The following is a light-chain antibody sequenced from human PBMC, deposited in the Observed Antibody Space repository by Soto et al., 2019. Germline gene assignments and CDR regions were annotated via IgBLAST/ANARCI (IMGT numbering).Light chain of an antibody. CDR2: DTA. V-gene: IGLV7-46*01. CDR1: TGDVTSGHW. J-gene: IGLJ2*01. CDR3: SPTNSSGRV. Sequence: QTVVTQEHSLTVSPGGPVTLTCGSRTGDVTSGHWPYWFQQKPGQSPRTLMYDTANKHSWTPARFSGSLIGGKADLTLSSSQPDDEADYYCSPTNSSGRVFGVWTKLTVL.